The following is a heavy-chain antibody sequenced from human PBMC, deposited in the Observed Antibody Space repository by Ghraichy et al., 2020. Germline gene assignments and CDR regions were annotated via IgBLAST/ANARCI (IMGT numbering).Heavy chain of an antibody. Sequence: GGSLRLSCAASGFTFSSYGIHWVRQAPGKGLEWVAVISKDGSNKYYADSVKGRFTISRDNSKTTIYLQMDSLRAEDTAVYYCAKQWGSYEPRSAPDYWGQGTLVTVSS. CDR2: ISKDGSNK. CDR3: AKQWGSYEPRSAPDY. CDR1: GFTFSSYG. D-gene: IGHD1-26*01. J-gene: IGHJ4*02. V-gene: IGHV3-30*18.